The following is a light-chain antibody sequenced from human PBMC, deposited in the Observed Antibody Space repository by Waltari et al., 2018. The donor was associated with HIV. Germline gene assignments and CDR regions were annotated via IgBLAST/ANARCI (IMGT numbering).Light chain of an antibody. J-gene: IGLJ1*01. V-gene: IGLV6-57*01. CDR3: QSYDETTYV. Sequence: NFMLTQPHSVSWSPGKTLVISCTSNGGSIGTFYVQWYRQRQGSSHTTLMFENDRRTSGVPERFSGSIDSSSDSASLFISGLKTEDEADDYCQSYDETTYVCGTGTKGTVL. CDR2: END. CDR1: GGSIGTFY.